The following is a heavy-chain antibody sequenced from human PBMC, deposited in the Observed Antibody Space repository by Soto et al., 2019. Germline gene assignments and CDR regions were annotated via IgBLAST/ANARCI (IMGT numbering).Heavy chain of an antibody. D-gene: IGHD1-26*01. V-gene: IGHV3-30-3*01. Sequence: QVQLVESGGGVVQPGRSLRLSCAASGFTFSSYAMHWVRQAPGKGLEWVAVISYDGSNKYYADSVKGRFTISRDNSKNTLYLQMNSLRAEDTAVYYCAREGYSGWASDYWGQGTLVTVSS. CDR3: AREGYSGWASDY. CDR2: ISYDGSNK. CDR1: GFTFSSYA. J-gene: IGHJ4*02.